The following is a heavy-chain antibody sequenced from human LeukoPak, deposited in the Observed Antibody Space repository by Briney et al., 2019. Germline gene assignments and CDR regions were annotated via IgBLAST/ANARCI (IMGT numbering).Heavy chain of an antibody. Sequence: SETLSLTCAVYGGSFSGYYWSWIRQPPGKGLEWIGEINHSGSTNYNPPLKSRVTISVDTSKNQFSLKLSSVTAADTAVYYCAITTPAVTSAFDIWGQGTMVTVSS. D-gene: IGHD2-2*01. J-gene: IGHJ3*02. V-gene: IGHV4-34*01. CDR1: GGSFSGYY. CDR2: INHSGST. CDR3: AITTPAVTSAFDI.